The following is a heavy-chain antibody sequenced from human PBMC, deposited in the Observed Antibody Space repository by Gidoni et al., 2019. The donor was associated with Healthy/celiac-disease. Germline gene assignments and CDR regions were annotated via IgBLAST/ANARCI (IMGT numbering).Heavy chain of an antibody. J-gene: IGHJ4*02. V-gene: IGHV3-66*02. CDR2: IYSGGST. Sequence: EVQLVESGGGLVQPGGSLRLSCAASGFTVSSNYMSWVRQAPGKGLEWVSVIYSGGSTYYADSVKGRFTISRDNSKNTLYLQMNSLRAEDTAVYYCAREGYSSILAFDYWGQGTLVTVSS. CDR1: GFTVSSNY. CDR3: AREGYSSILAFDY. D-gene: IGHD6-13*01.